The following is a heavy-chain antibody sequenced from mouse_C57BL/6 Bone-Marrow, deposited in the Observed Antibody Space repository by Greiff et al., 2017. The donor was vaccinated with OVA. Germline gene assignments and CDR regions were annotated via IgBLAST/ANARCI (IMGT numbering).Heavy chain of an antibody. V-gene: IGHV1-22*01. Sequence: EVQLQESGPELVKPGASVKMSCKASGYTFTDYNMHWVKQSHGKSLEWIGYINPNNGGTSYNQKFKGKATLTVNKSSSTAYMELRSLTSEDSAVYYCARWDYGNYLYAMDYWGQGTSVTVSS. D-gene: IGHD2-1*01. CDR2: INPNNGGT. CDR1: GYTFTDYN. CDR3: ARWDYGNYLYAMDY. J-gene: IGHJ4*01.